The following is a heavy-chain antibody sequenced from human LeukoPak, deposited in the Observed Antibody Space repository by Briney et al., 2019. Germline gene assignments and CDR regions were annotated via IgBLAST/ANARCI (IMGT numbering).Heavy chain of an antibody. CDR3: ARGGWELPRYAFDI. CDR1: GGSISSGGYS. J-gene: IGHJ3*02. D-gene: IGHD1-26*01. V-gene: IGHV4-34*01. Sequence: TPSETLSLTCAVSGGSISSGGYSWSWIRQPPGKGLEWIGEINHSGSTNYNPSLKSRVTISVDTSKNQFSLKLSSVTAADTAVYYCARGGWELPRYAFDIWGQGTMVTVSS. CDR2: INHSGST.